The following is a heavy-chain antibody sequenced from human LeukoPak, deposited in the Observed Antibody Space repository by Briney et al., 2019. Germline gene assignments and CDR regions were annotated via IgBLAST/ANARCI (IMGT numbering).Heavy chain of an antibody. V-gene: IGHV1-69*04. CDR1: GGTFSSYA. D-gene: IGHD6-19*01. J-gene: IGHJ1*01. CDR2: IIPILGIA. Sequence: SAKVSCKASGGTFSSYAISWVRQAPGQGLEWMGRIIPILGIANYAQKFQGRLNMTRNTSIDTAYMELSSLRSDDTAVHYCARRVGSGWPVQHWGQGTLVTVSS. CDR3: ARRVGSGWPVQH.